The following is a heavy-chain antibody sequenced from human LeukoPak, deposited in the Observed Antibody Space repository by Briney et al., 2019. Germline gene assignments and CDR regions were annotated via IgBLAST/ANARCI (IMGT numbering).Heavy chain of an antibody. CDR1: GYRFTTYW. J-gene: IGHJ4*02. CDR2: IYPSDSDT. Sequence: GESLKISCKGSGYRFTTYWIGWVRQMPGRGLDWMGIIYPSDSDTRYSPSFQGQVTISADKSISTAYLQWSSLRASDTAMYYCARLYYDNTGSLPGYYFDYWGQGTLVTVSS. V-gene: IGHV5-51*01. D-gene: IGHD3-22*01. CDR3: ARLYYDNTGSLPGYYFDY.